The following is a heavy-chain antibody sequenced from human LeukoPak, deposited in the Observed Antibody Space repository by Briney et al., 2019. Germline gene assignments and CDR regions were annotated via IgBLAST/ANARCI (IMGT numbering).Heavy chain of an antibody. D-gene: IGHD5-24*01. J-gene: IGHJ4*02. V-gene: IGHV3-48*04. CDR2: ISSSSSTI. CDR1: GFTFNSYS. CDR3: ARAEMATIEY. Sequence: GGSLRLSCAASGFTFNSYSMNWVRQAPGKGLEWVSYISSSSSTIYYADSVKGRFTISRDNAKNSLHLQMNSLRAEDTAVYYCARAEMATIEYWGQGTLVTVSS.